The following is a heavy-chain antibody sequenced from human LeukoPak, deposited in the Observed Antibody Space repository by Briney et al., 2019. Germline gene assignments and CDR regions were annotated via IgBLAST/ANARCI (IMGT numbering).Heavy chain of an antibody. CDR1: GFTFSSYA. V-gene: IGHV3-23*01. J-gene: IGHJ6*02. Sequence: GGSLRLSCAASGFTFSSYAMSWVRQAPGKGLEWVSAISGSGGSTYYADSVKGRFTISRDNSKNTLYLQMNSLRAEDTAVYYCARPPPYNWNVAGVYYYYYYGMDVWGQGTTVTVSS. CDR3: ARPPPYNWNVAGVYYYYYYGMDV. D-gene: IGHD1-1*01. CDR2: ISGSGGST.